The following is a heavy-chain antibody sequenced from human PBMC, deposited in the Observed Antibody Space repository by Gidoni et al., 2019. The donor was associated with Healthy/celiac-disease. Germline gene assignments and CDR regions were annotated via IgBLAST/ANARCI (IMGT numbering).Heavy chain of an antibody. CDR1: GFTFRSYA. D-gene: IGHD3-10*01. CDR2: ISGSGGST. Sequence: EVQLLESGGGLVQHGGSLRLSCAASGFTFRSYAMSWVRQAPGKGLEWVSAISGSGGSTYYADSVKGRFTISRDNSKNTLYLQMNSLRAEDTAVYYCAKDGLWFGEEIGDAFDIWGQGTMVTVSS. CDR3: AKDGLWFGEEIGDAFDI. V-gene: IGHV3-23*01. J-gene: IGHJ3*02.